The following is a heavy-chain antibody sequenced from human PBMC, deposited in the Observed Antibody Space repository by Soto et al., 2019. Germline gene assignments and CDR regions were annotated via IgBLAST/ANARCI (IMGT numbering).Heavy chain of an antibody. Sequence: QVQLQESGPGLVKPSETLSLTCSVSGGAISAFYWNWIRRSAGTGLEWIGRIYASGHTTYNPSLESRVSMSVDTSKHQFSPKLSSVSAADTAVYYCARSPSTSTIGSFDIWGQGRMVTVSS. V-gene: IGHV4-4*07. CDR1: GGAISAFY. J-gene: IGHJ3*02. CDR2: IYASGHT. D-gene: IGHD6-6*01. CDR3: ARSPSTSTIGSFDI.